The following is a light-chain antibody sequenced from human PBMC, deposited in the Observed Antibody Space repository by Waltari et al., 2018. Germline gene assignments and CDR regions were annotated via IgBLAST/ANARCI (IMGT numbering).Light chain of an antibody. CDR2: DVS. CDR1: SSDIGAYHY. V-gene: IGLV2-14*01. CDR3: ASYTSGSTHVA. J-gene: IGLJ2*01. Sequence: QSALTQPASVSGSPGQSITISCTGTSSDIGAYHYVSWYQQFPVKAPKLIIYDVSKRASGVSNRLWGSKSGDSASLTISGLQVDDEAHYHCASYTSGSTHVAFGGGTQVTVL.